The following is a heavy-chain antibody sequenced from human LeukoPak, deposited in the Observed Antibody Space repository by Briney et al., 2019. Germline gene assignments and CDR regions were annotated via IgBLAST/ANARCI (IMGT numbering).Heavy chain of an antibody. CDR1: GFTFSDYY. D-gene: IGHD6-25*01. CDR2: MSSSGSTI. J-gene: IGHJ6*03. CDR3: AREGSRRLYMDV. V-gene: IGHV3-11*04. Sequence: PGXSLRXSCAASGFTFSDYYMSWVRQAPGKGLEWGSYMSSSGSTIYYADSVKGRFTIYRDNAKNSLYMQMNRLRAEDTGVYYCAREGSRRLYMDVWGRGTTITVSS.